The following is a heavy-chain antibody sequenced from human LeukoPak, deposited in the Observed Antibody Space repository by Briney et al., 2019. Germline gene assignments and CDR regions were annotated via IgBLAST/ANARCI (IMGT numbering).Heavy chain of an antibody. CDR3: VRERRGGDAFDI. V-gene: IGHV3-7*01. CDR2: IKQDGSTK. J-gene: IGHJ3*02. D-gene: IGHD3-10*01. Sequence: GGSLRLSCAASGFIFSNYAMTWVRQAPGKGLEWVANIKQDGSTKYYVDSVKGRFTISRDNAKNSLYLQMNSLRAEDTAVYYCVRERRGGDAFDIWGQGTLVTVSS. CDR1: GFIFSNYA.